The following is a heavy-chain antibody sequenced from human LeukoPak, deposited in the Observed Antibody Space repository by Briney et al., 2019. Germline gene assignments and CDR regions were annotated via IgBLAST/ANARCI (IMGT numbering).Heavy chain of an antibody. CDR2: IIPIFGTA. Sequence: ASVKVSCKASGGTFSSYAISWVRQAPGQGLEWMGGIIPIFGTANYAQKFQGRVTITTDESTSTAYMELSSLRSEDTAVYYCARSGDPEPNYYDSSCYWGPHYFDYWGQGTLVTVSS. CDR1: GGTFSSYA. D-gene: IGHD3-22*01. J-gene: IGHJ4*02. CDR3: ARSGDPEPNYYDSSCYWGPHYFDY. V-gene: IGHV1-69*05.